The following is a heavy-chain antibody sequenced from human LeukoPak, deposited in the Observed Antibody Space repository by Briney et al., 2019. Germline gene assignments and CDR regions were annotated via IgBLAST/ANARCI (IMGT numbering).Heavy chain of an antibody. J-gene: IGHJ1*01. D-gene: IGHD6-13*01. CDR3: ARGRIATKDRQH. CDR2: VDHRGST. CDR1: GEFFSRYY. V-gene: IGHV4-34*01. Sequence: PSETLSLTCAVYGEFFSRYYWIWIRQPPGKGLEWIGEVDHRGSTNYNPSLRSRVTISVDTSKNQFSLKLTSVTAADTAVYYCARGRIATKDRQHLGQGTLVTVSS.